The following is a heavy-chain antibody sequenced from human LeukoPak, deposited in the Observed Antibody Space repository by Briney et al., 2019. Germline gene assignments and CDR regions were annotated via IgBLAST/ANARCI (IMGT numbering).Heavy chain of an antibody. J-gene: IGHJ4*02. CDR3: AREAPGYFDY. V-gene: IGHV3-23*01. D-gene: IGHD2-2*01. Sequence: GGSLRLSCAASGFIFSRYAVGWVRQASGKGLEWVSVISGNGGSTYYADSVKGRLTISRDNSRNTLYLQMNSLRGEDTAVYFCAREAPGYFDYWGLGALVTVSS. CDR2: ISGNGGST. CDR1: GFIFSRYA.